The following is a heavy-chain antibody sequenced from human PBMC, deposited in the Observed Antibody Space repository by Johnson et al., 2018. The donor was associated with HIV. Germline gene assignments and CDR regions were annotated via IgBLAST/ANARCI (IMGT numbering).Heavy chain of an antibody. CDR1: GFIFSTYG. V-gene: IGHV3-33*06. D-gene: IGHD6-13*01. CDR2: MWYDGSNK. J-gene: IGHJ3*02. CDR3: AKCFWGSSLIDVFEM. Sequence: VQVLESGGGVVRPGRSLRLSCAASGFIFSTYGMHWVRQAPGKGLEWVAVMWYDGSNKYYADSVKGRFTISRDNSKNTLYLQMNSLRAEDTAVYYCAKCFWGSSLIDVFEMWGQGTMVTVSS.